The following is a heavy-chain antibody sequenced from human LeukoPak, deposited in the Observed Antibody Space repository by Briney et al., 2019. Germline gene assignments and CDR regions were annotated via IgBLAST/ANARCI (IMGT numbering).Heavy chain of an antibody. CDR3: AKGSGDDYGDYGFGYYFDY. Sequence: PGGSLRLSCAASGFTFSSYAMSWVRQAPGKGLEWVSAISGSGGSTYYADSVKGRFTISRDNSKNTLYLQMNSQRAEDTAVYYCAKGSGDDYGDYGFGYYFDYWGQGTLVTVSS. CDR1: GFTFSSYA. J-gene: IGHJ4*02. CDR2: ISGSGGST. V-gene: IGHV3-23*01. D-gene: IGHD4-17*01.